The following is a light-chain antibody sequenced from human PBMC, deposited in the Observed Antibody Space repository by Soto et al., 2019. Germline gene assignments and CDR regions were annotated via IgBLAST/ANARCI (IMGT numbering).Light chain of an antibody. CDR1: QTVGTS. V-gene: IGKV3-15*01. CDR3: QQHNAWPLT. J-gene: IGKJ4*01. Sequence: EIVLTQSPATLSLSPGERATLTCRASQTVGTSLAWYQQKPGQAPRLLIYVASTRATGVPSRFSGSGSGTEFAITISSLQSEDVAVYYCQQHNAWPLTFGGGTKVEIK. CDR2: VAS.